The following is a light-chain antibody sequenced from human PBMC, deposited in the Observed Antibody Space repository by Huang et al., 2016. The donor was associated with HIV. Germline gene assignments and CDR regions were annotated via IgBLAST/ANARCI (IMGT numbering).Light chain of an antibody. Sequence: IQLTQSQSSLSASVGDRVTISCRSIQGISSYLALYQQKPGKAPNLLIYAASTLQSGVPSRFSGSGSGTDFTLTITSLQPEDFATYYCQQLNGYPLTFGGGTKVEIK. CDR3: QQLNGYPLT. CDR1: QGISSY. V-gene: IGKV1-9*01. CDR2: AAS. J-gene: IGKJ4*01.